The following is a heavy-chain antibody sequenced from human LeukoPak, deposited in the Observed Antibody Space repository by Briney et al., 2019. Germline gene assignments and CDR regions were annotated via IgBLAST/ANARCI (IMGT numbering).Heavy chain of an antibody. CDR2: IYTSGST. V-gene: IGHV4-61*02. D-gene: IGHD6-6*01. CDR1: GGSISSDSYY. CDR3: ARDGQLVDYEVDY. Sequence: PSETLSLTCTVSGGSISSDSYYWSWIRQPAGKGLEWIGRIYTSGSTNYNPSLKSRVTISVDTSKNQSSLKLSSVTAADTAVYYCARDGQLVDYEVDYWGQGTLVTVSS. J-gene: IGHJ4*02.